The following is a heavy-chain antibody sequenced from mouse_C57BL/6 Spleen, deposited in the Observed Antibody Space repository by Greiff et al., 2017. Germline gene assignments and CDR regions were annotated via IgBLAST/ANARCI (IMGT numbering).Heavy chain of an antibody. Sequence: QVQLQQSGPELVKPGASVKISCKASGYAFSSSWMNWVKQRPGKGLEWIGRIYPGDGDTNYNGKFKGKATLTADKSSSTAYMQLSSLTSEDSAVYFCARWDYYGSSDGAMDYWGQGTSVTVAS. CDR2: IYPGDGDT. D-gene: IGHD1-1*01. J-gene: IGHJ4*01. CDR3: ARWDYYGSSDGAMDY. CDR1: GYAFSSSW. V-gene: IGHV1-82*01.